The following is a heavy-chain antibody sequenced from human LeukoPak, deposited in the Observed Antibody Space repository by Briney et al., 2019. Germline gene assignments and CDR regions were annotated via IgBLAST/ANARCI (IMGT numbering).Heavy chain of an antibody. D-gene: IGHD6-19*01. CDR2: IYYSGST. J-gene: IGHJ6*02. CDR3: ARVIAVAGYYYGMDV. CDR1: GGSIXSYY. V-gene: IGHV4-59*01. Sequence: TXSXTCXVXGGSIXSYYWSWIRQPPGKGLEWIGYIYYSGSTNYNPSLKSRVTISVDTSKNQFSLKLSSVTAADTAVYYCARVIAVAGYYYGMDVWGQGTTVTVSS.